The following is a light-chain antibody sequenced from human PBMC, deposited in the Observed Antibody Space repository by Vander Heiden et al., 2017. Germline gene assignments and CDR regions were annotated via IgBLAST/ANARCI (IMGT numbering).Light chain of an antibody. J-gene: IGKJ1*01. CDR1: QSSSSY. Sequence: DIQMTPSPSPLAASVGDRVTITCRASQSSSSYLNWYQQKPGKAPKLLIYAASSLQSGVPSRFSGSGSGTDFTLTISSLQPEDFATYYCQQSYSTPRTFGQGNKVEIK. CDR3: QQSYSTPRT. CDR2: AAS. V-gene: IGKV1-39*01.